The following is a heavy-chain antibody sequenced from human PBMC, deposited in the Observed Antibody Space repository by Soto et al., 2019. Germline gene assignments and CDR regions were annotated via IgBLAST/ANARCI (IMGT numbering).Heavy chain of an antibody. V-gene: IGHV3-23*01. Sequence: EVQLLESGGGLVQPGGSLRLSCAASGFTFSSYAMSWVRQAPGKGLEWVSAISGSGGSTYYADSVKGRFTISRDNSKNTLYLQMNTLRAEDTAVYYWAKDMVPHYYDISGYYGVGGWGQGTLVTVSS. CDR3: AKDMVPHYYDISGYYGVGG. J-gene: IGHJ4*02. D-gene: IGHD3-22*01. CDR1: GFTFSSYA. CDR2: ISGSGGST.